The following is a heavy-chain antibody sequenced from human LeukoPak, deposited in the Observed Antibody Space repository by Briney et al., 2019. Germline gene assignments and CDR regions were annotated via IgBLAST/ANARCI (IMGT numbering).Heavy chain of an antibody. Sequence: SGTLSLTCGVSGGSISSDNWWTWVRQPPGKGLEWIGEVHHSGSTNYNPSLKSRVSISVDKSKNQFSLKLSSVTAADTAVYYCAKVHSSSPPYMDVWGKGTTVIVSS. D-gene: IGHD6-6*01. CDR2: VHHSGST. V-gene: IGHV4-4*02. J-gene: IGHJ6*03. CDR1: GGSISSDNW. CDR3: AKVHSSSPPYMDV.